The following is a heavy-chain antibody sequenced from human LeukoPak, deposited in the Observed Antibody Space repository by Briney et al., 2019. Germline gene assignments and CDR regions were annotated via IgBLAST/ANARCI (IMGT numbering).Heavy chain of an antibody. CDR3: ARDQPPPLHYMDV. CDR1: GFTFSSYW. CDR2: IKKDGSEK. Sequence: PGGSLRLSCAASGFTFSSYWMSWVRQAPGKGLEWVANIKKDGSEKYYVDSVKGRFTISRDNAKTSLYLQMNSLRAEDTAVYYCARDQPPPLHYMDVWGKGTTVTVSS. V-gene: IGHV3-7*01. J-gene: IGHJ6*03.